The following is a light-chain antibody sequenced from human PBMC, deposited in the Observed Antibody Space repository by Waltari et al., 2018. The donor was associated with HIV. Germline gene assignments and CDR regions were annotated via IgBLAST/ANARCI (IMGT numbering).Light chain of an antibody. J-gene: IGLJ2*01. V-gene: IGLV1-51*02. CDR3: ATWDSSLSVGVV. Sequence: QSVLTQPPSVSAAPVQKVTLTCSGRTPKLGNNFVSWYQQLPGTAPKLLSYESNKRPSGIPDRFCGSKSGTSATLGITGLQTGDEADYYCATWDSSLSVGVVFGGGTKLTVL. CDR2: ESN. CDR1: TPKLGNNF.